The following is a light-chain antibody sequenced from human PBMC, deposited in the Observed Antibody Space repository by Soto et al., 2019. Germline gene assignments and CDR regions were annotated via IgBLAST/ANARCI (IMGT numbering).Light chain of an antibody. CDR2: EVS. Sequence: QSALTQPASVSGSPGQSITISCTGTSSDVGGYNYVSWYQQHPGKAPKLMIYEVSNRPSGVSNRFSGSKSGNTASLTISGLQAEDAADYYCSSYTSSSTPCVFGTGTKLTV. V-gene: IGLV2-14*01. CDR3: SSYTSSSTPCV. CDR1: SSDVGGYNY. J-gene: IGLJ1*01.